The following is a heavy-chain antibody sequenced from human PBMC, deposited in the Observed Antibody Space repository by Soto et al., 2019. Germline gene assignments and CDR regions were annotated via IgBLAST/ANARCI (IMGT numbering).Heavy chain of an antibody. CDR1: GFTFSSYG. CDR2: VSDGGGNT. J-gene: IGHJ4*02. V-gene: IGHV3-23*01. D-gene: IGHD3-22*01. CDR3: ARGSAYSYF. Sequence: EVQLLEAGGGLVQPGGSLRLSCEASGFTFSSYGMTWVRQAPGKGLEWVSGVSDGGGNTYYADSVTGRFTISKDNSKNTLYLQMNSLRGEDTAVYYCARGSAYSYFWGQGSLVTVSS.